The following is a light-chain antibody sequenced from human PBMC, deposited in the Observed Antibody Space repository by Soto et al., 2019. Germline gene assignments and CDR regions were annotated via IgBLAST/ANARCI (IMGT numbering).Light chain of an antibody. CDR3: CSYAGSYSWV. CDR2: GNN. J-gene: IGLJ3*02. Sequence: QSVLTQPPSVSGAPGQTFTISCTGSSSNIGAGYDVHWYQQLPGRAPQLLIFGNNNRPSGVPGRFSGSKSGTSASLAIAGLQVEDEADYYCCSYAGSYSWVFGGGTQLTVL. CDR1: SSNIGAGYD. V-gene: IGLV1-40*01.